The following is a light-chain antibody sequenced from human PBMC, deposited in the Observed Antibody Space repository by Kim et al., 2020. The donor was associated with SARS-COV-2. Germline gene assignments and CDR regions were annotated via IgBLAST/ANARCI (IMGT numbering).Light chain of an antibody. CDR3: QSYNRDNVL. V-gene: IGLV6-57*03. J-gene: IGLJ2*01. CDR2: EDD. CDR1: SGSIEDKY. Sequence: GKTVNISCTRSSGSIEDKYVQWYQQRPGGVPTTVIYEDDQRPSGVSDRFSGSIDNSSNSASLTISGLRTEDEADYYCQSYNRDNVLFGGGTQLTVL.